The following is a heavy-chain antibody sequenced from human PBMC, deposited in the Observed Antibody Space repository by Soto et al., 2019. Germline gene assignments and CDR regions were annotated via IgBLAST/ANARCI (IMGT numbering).Heavy chain of an antibody. J-gene: IGHJ4*02. CDR2: IRRSSGSV. Sequence: PGGCPRLSRGAAGFTVSDYEMNWVRQVPGKGLECVSKIRRSSGSVFYADSVKGRFPITRDSAKNSLHFQMNSLRVEDTAIYYCARVADCRGGRCYSYLVHWGQVTPFPVCS. CDR3: ARVADCRGGRCYSYLVH. CDR1: GFTVSDYE. V-gene: IGHV3-48*03. D-gene: IGHD2-15*01.